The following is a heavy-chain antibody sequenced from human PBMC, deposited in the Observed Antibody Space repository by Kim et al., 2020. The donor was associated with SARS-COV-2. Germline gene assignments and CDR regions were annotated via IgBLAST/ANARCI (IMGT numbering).Heavy chain of an antibody. CDR1: GFSFSKYA. CDR3: SGVYSYDNSCYVGSLYLHH. J-gene: IGHJ1*01. Sequence: GGSLRLSCAASGFSFSKYAMHWVRQAPGKGLEWVAVTSYDESNKYYADSVKGRFTISRDNSKKTLYLQMNSLRAEDTALYYCSGVYSYDNSCYVGSLYLHHWGQGTLVTVSS. CDR2: TSYDESNK. V-gene: IGHV3-30*04. D-gene: IGHD3-22*01.